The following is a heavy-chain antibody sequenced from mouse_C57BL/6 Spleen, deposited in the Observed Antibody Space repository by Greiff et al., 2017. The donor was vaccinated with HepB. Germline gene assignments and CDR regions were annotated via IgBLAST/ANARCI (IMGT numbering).Heavy chain of an antibody. D-gene: IGHD4-1*01. CDR1: GYTFTSYW. J-gene: IGHJ4*01. V-gene: IGHV1-69*01. Sequence: VQLQQSGAELVMPGASVKLSCKASGYTFTSYWMHWVKQRPGQGLEWIGEIDPSDSYTNYNQKFKGKSTLTVYKSSSTAYMQLSSLTSEDSAVYYCARSLNWDVGAMDYWGQGTSVTVSS. CDR2: IDPSDSYT. CDR3: ARSLNWDVGAMDY.